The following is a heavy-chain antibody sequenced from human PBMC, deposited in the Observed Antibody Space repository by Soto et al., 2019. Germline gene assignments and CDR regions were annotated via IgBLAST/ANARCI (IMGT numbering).Heavy chain of an antibody. J-gene: IGHJ4*02. CDR2: ISSSSSYI. CDR1: GFTFSSYS. CDR3: AGDQEQLVNNPYFDY. V-gene: IGHV3-21*01. Sequence: PGGSLRLSCAASGFTFSSYSMNWVRQAPGKGLEWVSSISSSSSYIYYADSVKGRFTISRDNAKNSLYLQMNSLRAEDTAVYYCAGDQEQLVNNPYFDYWGQGTLVTVSS. D-gene: IGHD6-6*01.